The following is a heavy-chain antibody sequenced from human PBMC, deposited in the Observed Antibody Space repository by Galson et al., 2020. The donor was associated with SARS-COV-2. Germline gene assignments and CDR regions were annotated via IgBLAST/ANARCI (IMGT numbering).Heavy chain of an antibody. CDR3: ARYIYYYYMDV. CDR1: GGSISSHY. Sequence: SETLSLTCTVSGGSISSHYWSWIRQPPGKGLEWIGYIYYSGSTNYNPSLKSRVTISVDTSKNQFSLKLSSVTAADTAVYYCARYIYYYYMDVWGKGTTVTVSS. V-gene: IGHV4-59*11. J-gene: IGHJ6*03. CDR2: IYYSGST.